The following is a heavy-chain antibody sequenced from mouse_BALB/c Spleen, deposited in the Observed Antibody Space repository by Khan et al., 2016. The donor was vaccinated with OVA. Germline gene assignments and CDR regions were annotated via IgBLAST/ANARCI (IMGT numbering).Heavy chain of an antibody. CDR1: GYSITSDYA. Sequence: EVQLQESGPGLVKPSQSLSLTCTVTGYSITSDYAWNWIRQFPRNKLEWMGYISYTGSTHYNPSLKSRISITREPSKNPSFLQLKSVTTEDTATYFGTRPGYESWFAYWDHGTLVTVSA. J-gene: IGHJ3*01. D-gene: IGHD2-14*01. CDR3: TRPGYESWFAY. CDR2: ISYTGST. V-gene: IGHV3-2*02.